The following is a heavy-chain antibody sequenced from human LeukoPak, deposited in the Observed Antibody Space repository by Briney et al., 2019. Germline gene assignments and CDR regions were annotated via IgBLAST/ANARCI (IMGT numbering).Heavy chain of an antibody. J-gene: IGHJ4*02. Sequence: GGSLRLSCAASGFTFSSHWMSWVRQAPGKGLEWVANIKKDGSEKYYVDAVKGRFTISRDNSKNTLYLQMNSLRPEDTAVYYCATRPSLRGYWGQGTLVTVSS. CDR1: GFTFSSHW. CDR2: IKKDGSEK. CDR3: ATRPSLRGY. V-gene: IGHV3-7*03. D-gene: IGHD1-1*01.